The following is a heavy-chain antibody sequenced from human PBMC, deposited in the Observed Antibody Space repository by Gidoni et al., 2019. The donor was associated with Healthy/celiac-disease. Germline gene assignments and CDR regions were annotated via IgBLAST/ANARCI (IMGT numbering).Heavy chain of an antibody. D-gene: IGHD3-22*01. V-gene: IGHV4-34*01. CDR2: INHSGST. CDR3: ARNIYDSKLAGAFDI. CDR1: GGSFSGYY. Sequence: QVQLQQWGAGLLKPSQTLSLTCAVCGGSFSGYYWSWIRQPPGKGLEWIGEINHSGSTNYNPSLKSRVTISVDTSKNQFSLKLSSVTAADTAVYYCARNIYDSKLAGAFDIWGQGTMVTVSS. J-gene: IGHJ3*02.